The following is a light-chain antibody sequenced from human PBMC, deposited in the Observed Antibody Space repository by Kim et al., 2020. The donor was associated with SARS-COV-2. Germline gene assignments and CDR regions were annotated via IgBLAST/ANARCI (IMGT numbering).Light chain of an antibody. Sequence: ASVGDRFTITCRASQSISSWLAWYQQKPGKPLNLLIYDASSLASGVPSRFSGTGSGTEFTLTISSLQPDDFAPYYCQQYNTYPWTFGQGTKVDIK. J-gene: IGKJ1*01. CDR1: QSISSW. CDR2: DAS. V-gene: IGKV1-5*01. CDR3: QQYNTYPWT.